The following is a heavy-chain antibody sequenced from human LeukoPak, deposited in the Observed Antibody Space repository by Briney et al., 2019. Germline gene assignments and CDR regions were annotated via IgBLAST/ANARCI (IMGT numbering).Heavy chain of an antibody. CDR1: GYTFTSYG. J-gene: IGHJ5*02. Sequence: ASVKVSCKASGYTFTSYGISWVRQAPGQGLECMGWISAYNGNTNYAQKLQGRVTMTTDTSTSTAYMELRSLRSDDTAVYYCARDPNLYGSGSSTYNWFGPWGQGTLVTVSS. D-gene: IGHD3-10*01. CDR3: ARDPNLYGSGSSTYNWFGP. V-gene: IGHV1-18*01. CDR2: ISAYNGNT.